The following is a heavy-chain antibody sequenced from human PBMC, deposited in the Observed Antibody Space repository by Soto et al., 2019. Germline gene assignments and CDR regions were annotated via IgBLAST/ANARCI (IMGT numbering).Heavy chain of an antibody. D-gene: IGHD6-19*01. J-gene: IGHJ5*02. CDR2: IYYSGST. Sequence: SETLSLTCTVSGGSISSYYWSWIRQPPGKGLEWIGYIYYSGSTNYSPSLKSRVTISVDTSKNQFSLKLSSVTAADTAVYYCARAGYSSGWTTGWFDPWGQGTLVTVSS. V-gene: IGHV4-59*01. CDR3: ARAGYSSGWTTGWFDP. CDR1: GGSISSYY.